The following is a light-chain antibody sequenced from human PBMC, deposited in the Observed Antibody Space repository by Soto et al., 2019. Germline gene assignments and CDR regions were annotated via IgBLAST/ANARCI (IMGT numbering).Light chain of an antibody. Sequence: QSALTQVASVSGSPGKSITISGTGPRRDVGGYDYVSWYQQHPGKAPNLMIYNVNYRPSGVSDRFSGSKSGDTASLTISGLQAEDEANYYCSSYTNTNTVVFGGGTKLTVL. V-gene: IGLV2-14*03. CDR3: SSYTNTNTVV. J-gene: IGLJ2*01. CDR1: RRDVGGYDY. CDR2: NVN.